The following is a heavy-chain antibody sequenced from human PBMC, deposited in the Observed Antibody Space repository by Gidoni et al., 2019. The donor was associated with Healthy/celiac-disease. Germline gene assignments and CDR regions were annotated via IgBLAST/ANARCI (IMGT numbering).Heavy chain of an antibody. J-gene: IGHJ5*02. CDR1: GFTFSNAW. D-gene: IGHD3-10*01. CDR2: IKSKTDGGTT. Sequence: EVQLVESGGGLVKPGGSLRLSCAASGFTFSNAWMSWVRQAPGKGLEWVGRIKSKTDGGTTDYAAPVKGRFTISRDDSKNTLYLQMNSLKTEDTAVYYCTTDVSQTYYYGSGTVANWFDPWGQGTLVTVSS. V-gene: IGHV3-15*01. CDR3: TTDVSQTYYYGSGTVANWFDP.